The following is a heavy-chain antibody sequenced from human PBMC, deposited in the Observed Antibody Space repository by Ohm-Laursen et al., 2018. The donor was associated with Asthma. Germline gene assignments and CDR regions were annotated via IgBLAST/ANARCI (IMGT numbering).Heavy chain of an antibody. CDR1: GFTFSSYA. CDR2: ISYDGSNK. Sequence: SSLRLSCAAPGFTFSSYAMHWVRQAPGKGLEWVAVISYDGSNKYYADSVKGRFTISRDNSKNTLYLQMNSLRAEDTAVYYCARDDYDFWSGAHYYGMDVWGQGTTVTVSS. V-gene: IGHV3-30-3*01. CDR3: ARDDYDFWSGAHYYGMDV. J-gene: IGHJ6*02. D-gene: IGHD3-3*01.